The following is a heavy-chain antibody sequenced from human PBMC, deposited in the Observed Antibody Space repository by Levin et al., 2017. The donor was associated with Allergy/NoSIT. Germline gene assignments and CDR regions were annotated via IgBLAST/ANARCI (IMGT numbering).Heavy chain of an antibody. J-gene: IGHJ3*02. CDR1: GYTFTGYY. D-gene: IGHD6-13*01. Sequence: GESLKISCKASGYTFTGYYMHWVRQAPGQGLEWMGCINPNSGGTNYAQKFQGRVTMTRDTSISTAYMDLSRLRSDDTAVYYCASAKNLAAAGRMGDAFDIWGQGTVVTVSS. V-gene: IGHV1-2*02. CDR3: ASAKNLAAAGRMGDAFDI. CDR2: INPNSGGT.